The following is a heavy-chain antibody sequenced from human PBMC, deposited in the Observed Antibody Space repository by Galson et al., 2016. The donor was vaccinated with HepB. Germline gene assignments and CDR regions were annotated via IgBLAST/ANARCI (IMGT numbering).Heavy chain of an antibody. Sequence: SLRLSCAASGFTFSKYGMHWVRQGPGQGLEWVAVIWYDGRIKYYADSVKGRFTISRDNFKNTLFLQMNSLRVEDTAVYFCVREGSYSYGFDSWGQGTRVTVSS. J-gene: IGHJ5*01. D-gene: IGHD5-18*01. V-gene: IGHV3-33*01. CDR2: IWYDGRIK. CDR1: GFTFSKYG. CDR3: VREGSYSYGFDS.